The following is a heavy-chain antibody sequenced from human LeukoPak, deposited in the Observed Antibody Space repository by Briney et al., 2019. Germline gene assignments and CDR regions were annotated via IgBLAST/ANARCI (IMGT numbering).Heavy chain of an antibody. CDR3: ARDLPLYPVGDNWFDP. CDR1: GYTFTSYY. V-gene: IGHV1-69*13. D-gene: IGHD3-16*01. CDR2: IIPIFGTA. J-gene: IGHJ5*02. Sequence: GASVKVSCNASGYTFTSYYMHWVRQAPGQGLEWMGGIIPIFGTANYAQKFQGRVTITADESTSTAYMELSSLRSEDTAVYYCARDLPLYPVGDNWFDPWGQGTLVTVSS.